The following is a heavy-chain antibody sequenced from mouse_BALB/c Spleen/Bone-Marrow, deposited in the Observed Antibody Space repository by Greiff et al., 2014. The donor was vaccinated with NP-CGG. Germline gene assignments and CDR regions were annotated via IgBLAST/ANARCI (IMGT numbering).Heavy chain of an antibody. CDR1: GYTFSSYW. CDR3: ARPLYDGYYP. D-gene: IGHD2-3*01. V-gene: IGHV1-9*01. CDR2: ILPGSGST. Sequence: QVQLKESGGELMKPGASVKISCKATGYTFSSYWIEWVKQRPGHGLEGIGEILPGSGSTNYNEKFKGKATFTADTSSNTAYMQLSSQTSEDSAVYYCARPLYDGYYPWGQGTTLTVSS. J-gene: IGHJ2*01.